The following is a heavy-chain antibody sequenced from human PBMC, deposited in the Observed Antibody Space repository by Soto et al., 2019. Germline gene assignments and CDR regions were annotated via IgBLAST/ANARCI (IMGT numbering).Heavy chain of an antibody. CDR3: ARHRASHYDFWSGYYTHSNFDY. Sequence: PSETLSLTCTVSGGSISSYYWSWIRQPPGKGLEWIGYIYYSGSTNYNPSLKSRVTVSVDTSKNQFSLKLSSVTAADTAVYYCARHRASHYDFWSGYYTHSNFDYWGQGTLVTVSS. CDR1: GGSISSYY. J-gene: IGHJ4*02. D-gene: IGHD3-3*01. CDR2: IYYSGST. V-gene: IGHV4-59*01.